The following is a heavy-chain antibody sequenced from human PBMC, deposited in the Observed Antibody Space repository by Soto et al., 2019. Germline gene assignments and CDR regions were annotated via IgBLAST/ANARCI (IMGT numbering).Heavy chain of an antibody. Sequence: GGSLRLSXAASGFTFSSYAMSWVRQAPGKGLEWVSAISGSGGSTYYADSVKGRFTISRDNSKNTLYLQMNSLRAEDTAVYYCAKVGLRYYYDSRYFDYWGQGTLVTVSS. D-gene: IGHD3-22*01. V-gene: IGHV3-23*01. CDR2: ISGSGGST. CDR1: GFTFSSYA. J-gene: IGHJ4*02. CDR3: AKVGLRYYYDSRYFDY.